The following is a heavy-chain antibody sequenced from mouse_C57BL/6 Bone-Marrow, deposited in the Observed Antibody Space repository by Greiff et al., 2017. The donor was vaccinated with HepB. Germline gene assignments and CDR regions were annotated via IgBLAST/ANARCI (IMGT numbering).Heavy chain of an antibody. CDR1: GYTFTSYW. Sequence: VKLQQPGAELVKPGASVKMSCKASGYTFTSYWITWVKQRPGQGLEWIGDIYPGSGSTNYNEKFKSKATLTVDTSSSTAYMQLSSLTSEDSAVYYCASLLTTVVAPYYFDYWGQGTTLTVSS. D-gene: IGHD1-1*01. V-gene: IGHV1-55*01. CDR3: ASLLTTVVAPYYFDY. CDR2: IYPGSGST. J-gene: IGHJ2*01.